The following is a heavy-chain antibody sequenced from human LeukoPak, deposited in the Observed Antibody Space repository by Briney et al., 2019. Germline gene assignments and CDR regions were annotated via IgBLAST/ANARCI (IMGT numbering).Heavy chain of an antibody. Sequence: PSETLSLTCAVYGGSFSGYYWSWIRQPPGQGLEWIGEINHSGSTNYNPSLKSRVTISVDTSKNQFSLKLSSVTAADTAVYYCAVRGSLWSGYLRGKYYFDYWGQGTLVTVSS. V-gene: IGHV4-34*01. CDR3: AVRGSLWSGYLRGKYYFDY. CDR1: GGSFSGYY. CDR2: INHSGST. J-gene: IGHJ4*02. D-gene: IGHD3-3*01.